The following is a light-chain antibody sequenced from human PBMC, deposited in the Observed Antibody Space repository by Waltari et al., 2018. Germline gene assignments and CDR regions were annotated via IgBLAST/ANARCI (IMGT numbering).Light chain of an antibody. J-gene: IGKJ4*01. CDR1: QSVGTY. CDR3: QQRRNWPLT. CDR2: EAS. Sequence: ELVLTQSPAVLSFSPGERATLPCRASQSVGTYLAWYQQRPCQSPRLLIYEASYRATGIPARFSGSGSETDFTLTISSLQPEDFAVYYCQQRRNWPLTFGGGTRVQI. V-gene: IGKV3-11*01.